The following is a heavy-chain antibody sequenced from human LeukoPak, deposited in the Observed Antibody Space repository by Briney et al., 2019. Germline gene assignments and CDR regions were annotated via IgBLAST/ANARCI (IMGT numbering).Heavy chain of an antibody. V-gene: IGHV4-30-2*01. J-gene: IGHJ6*02. CDR3: ARDPGVLAAAGTWYYYGMDV. Sequence: PSQTLSLTCAVSGGSINSGGYSWSWIRQPPGKGLEWIGYIYHSGSTYYNPSLKSRVTISVDRSKNQFSLKLSSVTAADTAVYYCARDPGVLAAAGTWYYYGMDVWGQGTTVTVSS. CDR2: IYHSGST. CDR1: GGSINSGGYS. D-gene: IGHD6-13*01.